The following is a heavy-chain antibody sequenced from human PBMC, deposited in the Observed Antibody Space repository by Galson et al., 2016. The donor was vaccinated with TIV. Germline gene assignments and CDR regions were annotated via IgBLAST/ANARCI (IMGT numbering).Heavy chain of an antibody. CDR3: VRQNYYLYYFNY. CDR1: GVVVSNNY. CDR2: PYTNGKT. D-gene: IGHD3-10*01. V-gene: IGHV3-53*05. J-gene: IGHJ4*02. Sequence: SLRLSCAASGVVVSNNYMSWVRQAPGKGLEWIAVPYTNGKTFYAESVKGRFTISRDSSKNIVYLQMNSLRPEDTAFYYCVRQNYYLYYFNYWGQGTLVTVSS.